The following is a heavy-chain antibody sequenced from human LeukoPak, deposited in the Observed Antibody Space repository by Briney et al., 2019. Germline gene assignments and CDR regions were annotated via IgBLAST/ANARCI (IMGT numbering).Heavy chain of an antibody. D-gene: IGHD2-2*02. J-gene: IGHJ4*02. V-gene: IGHV1-69*05. CDR1: GGTFSSYA. CDR2: IIPIFGTA. CDR3: ARGGYCSSTSCYMDY. Sequence: GSSVKVSCKASGGTFSSYAISWVRQAPGQGLEWMGGIIPIFGTANYAQKFQGRVTITTDEFTSTAYMELSSLRSEDTAVYYCARGGYCSSTSCYMDYWGQGTLVTVSS.